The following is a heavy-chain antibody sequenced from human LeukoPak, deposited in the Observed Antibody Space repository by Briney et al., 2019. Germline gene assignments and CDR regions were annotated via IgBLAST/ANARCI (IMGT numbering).Heavy chain of an antibody. V-gene: IGHV4-38-2*02. CDR1: GYSISSGYY. D-gene: IGHD6-13*01. Sequence: SETLSLTCTVSGYSISSGYYWGWIRQPPGKGLEWIGSIYHSGSTYYNPSLKSRVTISVDTSKNQFSLKLSSVTAADTAVYYCARKVAAAGAPHYWYFDLWGRGTLVTVSS. CDR3: ARKVAAAGAPHYWYFDL. J-gene: IGHJ2*01. CDR2: IYHSGST.